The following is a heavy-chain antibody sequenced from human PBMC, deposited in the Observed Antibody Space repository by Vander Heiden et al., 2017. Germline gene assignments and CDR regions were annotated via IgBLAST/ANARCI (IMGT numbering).Heavy chain of an antibody. Sequence: EVQLMESGGGLIQPRGSLRLSCAASGFTVASNYMTWVRRAPGKGLEWVSMIHSDGYTVYPDSVKGRFTVFRDISKNSLYRQMSSLRVDDTAVYYCARGYGPGSYFLNYWGQGTLVTVSS. CDR1: GFTVASNY. D-gene: IGHD3-10*01. V-gene: IGHV3-53*01. CDR3: ARGYGPGSYFLNY. CDR2: IHSDGYT. J-gene: IGHJ4*02.